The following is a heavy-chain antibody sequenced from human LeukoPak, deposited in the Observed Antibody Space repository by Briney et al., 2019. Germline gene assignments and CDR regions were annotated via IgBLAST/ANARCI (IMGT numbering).Heavy chain of an antibody. CDR2: IKQDGSEK. V-gene: IGHV3-7*03. J-gene: IGHJ3*02. D-gene: IGHD3-9*01. CDR3: AGEETDYDILTGYYNAAFDI. CDR1: GFTFSSYW. Sequence: PGGSLRLSCAASGFTFSSYWMSWVRQAPGKGLGWVANIKQDGSEKYYVDSVKGRFTISRDNAKNSLYLQMNSLRAEDTAVYYCAGEETDYDILTGYYNAAFDIWGQGTMVTVSS.